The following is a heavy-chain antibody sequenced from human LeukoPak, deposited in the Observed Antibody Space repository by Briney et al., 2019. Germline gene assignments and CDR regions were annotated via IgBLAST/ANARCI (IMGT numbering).Heavy chain of an antibody. V-gene: IGHV1-69*05. CDR1: GGTFSSYA. CDR3: ARAGYYDSSGYSYDY. Sequence: GGSVKVSCKASGGTFSSYAISWVRQAPGQGLEWMGGIIPIFGTANYAQKFQGRVTITTDESTSTAYMELSSLRSEDTAVYYCARAGYYDSSGYSYDYWGQGTLVTVSS. J-gene: IGHJ4*02. D-gene: IGHD3-22*01. CDR2: IIPIFGTA.